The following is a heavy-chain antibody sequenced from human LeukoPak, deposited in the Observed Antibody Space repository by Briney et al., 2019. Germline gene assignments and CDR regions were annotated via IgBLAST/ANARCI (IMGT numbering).Heavy chain of an antibody. D-gene: IGHD6-13*01. CDR3: ARDRGAAAGFDY. J-gene: IGHJ4*02. CDR2: IYTSGST. Sequence: SETLSLTCTVSGGSISSYYWSWIRQPAGKGLEWIWRIYTSGSTNYNPSLKSRVTMSVDTSKNQFSLKLRSVTAADTAVYYCARDRGAAAGFDYWRRGTLVSVPS. V-gene: IGHV4-4*07. CDR1: GGSISSYY.